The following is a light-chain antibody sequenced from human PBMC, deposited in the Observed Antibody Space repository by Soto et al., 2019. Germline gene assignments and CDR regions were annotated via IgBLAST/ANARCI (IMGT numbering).Light chain of an antibody. CDR1: QSISSW. V-gene: IGKV1-5*03. J-gene: IGKJ1*01. CDR3: QQYSLYWT. Sequence: DIQMTQSPSTLSASVGEAVTITCRASQSISSWMAWYQQKPGKAPKLLIYKASSLESGVPSRFSGSGSGTEFTLTITSLQPDDFASYYCQQYSLYWTFGQGTKVEIK. CDR2: KAS.